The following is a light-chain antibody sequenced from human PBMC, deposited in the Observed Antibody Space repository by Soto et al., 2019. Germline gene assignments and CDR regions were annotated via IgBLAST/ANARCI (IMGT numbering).Light chain of an antibody. CDR1: SSDIGGYNY. CDR3: SSYAGNNKRYV. V-gene: IGLV2-8*01. J-gene: IGLJ1*01. CDR2: EVS. Sequence: QSVLTQPPSASGSPGQSVTISCTGTSSDIGGYNYVSWYQQHPGKAPKLVIYEVSNRPSGVPDRFSGSKSGNTASLTVSGLQTEDEADYYCSSYAGNNKRYVFGTGTTATVL.